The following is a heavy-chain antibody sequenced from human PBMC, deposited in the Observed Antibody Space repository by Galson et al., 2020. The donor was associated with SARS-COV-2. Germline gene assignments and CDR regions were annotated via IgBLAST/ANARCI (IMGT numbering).Heavy chain of an antibody. Sequence: NSGGSLRLSCAASGFTFSSYSMNWVRQAPGKGLEWVSSISSSSSYIYYADSVKGRFTISRDNAKNSLYLQMNSLRAEDTAVYYCARFNNYYCYYGMGVWGQGTTVTVSS. V-gene: IGHV3-21*01. CDR1: GFTFSSYS. J-gene: IGHJ6*02. CDR2: ISSSSSYI. CDR3: ARFNNYYCYYGMGV.